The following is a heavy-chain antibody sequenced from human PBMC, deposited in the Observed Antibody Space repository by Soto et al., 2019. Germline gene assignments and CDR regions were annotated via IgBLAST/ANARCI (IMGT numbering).Heavy chain of an antibody. V-gene: IGHV1-58*01. CDR1: GFTFTSSA. J-gene: IGHJ6*02. Sequence: QMQLVQSGPEVKKPGTSVKVSCKASGFTFTSSAVQWVRQARGQRLEWIGWIVVGSGNTNYAQKFQERVTITRDMSTSTAYMELSSLRSEDTAVYYCARDNFAMITFGGGYGMDVWGQGTTVTVSS. CDR2: IVVGSGNT. D-gene: IGHD3-16*01. CDR3: ARDNFAMITFGGGYGMDV.